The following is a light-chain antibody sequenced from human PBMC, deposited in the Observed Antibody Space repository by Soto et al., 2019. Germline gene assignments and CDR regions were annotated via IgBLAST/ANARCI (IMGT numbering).Light chain of an antibody. J-gene: IGKJ1*01. Sequence: EIVMTQSPATLSVAPGGRATLSSRASQSVSSKLAWYQQTRGQAPRLPIYAASSRATGVPARFSGSGSGTEFTLTISNLQPEDFAVYHCQQCEKWPRTFGQGTKVDI. V-gene: IGKV3-15*01. CDR1: QSVSSK. CDR3: QQCEKWPRT. CDR2: AAS.